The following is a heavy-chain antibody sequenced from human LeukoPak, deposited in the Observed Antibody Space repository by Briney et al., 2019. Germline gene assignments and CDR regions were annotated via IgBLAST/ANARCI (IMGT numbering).Heavy chain of an antibody. CDR3: ARDAYYYGSVLDY. J-gene: IGHJ4*02. CDR2: IYSAGST. Sequence: GGSLRLSCAASGFTVSSNYMSWVRQAPGKGLEWVSVIYSAGSTYYADSVKGRFTISRDNSKNTLYLQMNSLRAEDTAVYYCARDAYYYGSVLDYWGQGTLVTVSS. V-gene: IGHV3-66*01. D-gene: IGHD3-10*01. CDR1: GFTVSSNY.